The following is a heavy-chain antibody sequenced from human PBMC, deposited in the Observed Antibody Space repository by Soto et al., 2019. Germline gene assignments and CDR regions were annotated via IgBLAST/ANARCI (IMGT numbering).Heavy chain of an antibody. V-gene: IGHV1-69*13. D-gene: IGHD2-15*01. CDR2: IIPIFGTA. J-gene: IGHJ3*02. CDR1: GGTFSSYA. Sequence: SVKVSCKASGGTFSSYAISWVRQAPGQGLEWMGGIIPIFGTANYAQKFQGRVTITADESTSTAYMELSSLRSEDTAVYYCAKSRTMATHLGAFDIWGQGTMVTVSS. CDR3: AKSRTMATHLGAFDI.